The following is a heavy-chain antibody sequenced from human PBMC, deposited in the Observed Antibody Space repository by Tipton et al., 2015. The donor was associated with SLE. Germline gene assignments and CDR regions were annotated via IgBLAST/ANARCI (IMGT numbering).Heavy chain of an antibody. J-gene: IGHJ3*02. V-gene: IGHV4-59*01. Sequence: TLSLTCTVSGGSINNYYWSWIRQPPGKGLEWIGYIYYSGSTNYNPSLKSRVTISVDTSKNQFSLKLSSVTAADTAVYYCAREMGDAYPNLVAFDIWGQGTMVTVSS. D-gene: IGHD3-16*01. CDR1: GGSINNYY. CDR3: AREMGDAYPNLVAFDI. CDR2: IYYSGST.